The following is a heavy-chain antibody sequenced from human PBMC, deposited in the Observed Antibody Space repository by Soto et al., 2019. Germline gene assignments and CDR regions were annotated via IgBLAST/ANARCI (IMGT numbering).Heavy chain of an antibody. D-gene: IGHD4-17*01. CDR1: GGTFSSYS. CDR3: ARDPPLTTVTTRNDY. V-gene: IGHV1-69*13. Sequence: SVKVSCKASGGTFSSYSINWVRQAPGQGLEWMGEIIPIFGTANYAQKFQGRVTITADESTSTAYMELSRLRSDDTAVYYCARDPPLTTVTTRNDYWGQGTLVTVSS. J-gene: IGHJ4*02. CDR2: IIPIFGTA.